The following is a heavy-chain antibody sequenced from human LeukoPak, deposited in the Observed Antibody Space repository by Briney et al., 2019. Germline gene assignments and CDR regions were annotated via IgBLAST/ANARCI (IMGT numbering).Heavy chain of an antibody. CDR1: GFTFSSYA. CDR3: AKDNSRPPLKQISYYDFWSGYYDAFDI. J-gene: IGHJ3*02. V-gene: IGHV3-23*01. CDR2: ISGSGGST. Sequence: GGSLRLSCAASGFTFSSYAMSWVRQAPGKGLEWVSAISGSGGSTYYADSVKGRFTISRDNSKNTLYLQMNSLRAEDTAVYYCAKDNSRPPLKQISYYDFWSGYYDAFDIWGQGTMVTVSS. D-gene: IGHD3-3*01.